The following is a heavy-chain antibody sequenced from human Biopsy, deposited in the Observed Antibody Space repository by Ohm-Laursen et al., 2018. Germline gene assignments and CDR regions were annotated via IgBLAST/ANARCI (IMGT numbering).Heavy chain of an antibody. CDR2: INPKRGGT. D-gene: IGHD3-9*01. Sequence: ASVKVSCKASGYTLTGYYLHWVRQAPGQGLEWMGWINPKRGGTHYLEKFRGRVTMTRDTSISTAYMEVSSLRSDDTAVYYCAIDGNDFLTDYLKIDQWGQGTLVTVSS. J-gene: IGHJ4*02. V-gene: IGHV1-2*02. CDR3: AIDGNDFLTDYLKIDQ. CDR1: GYTLTGYY.